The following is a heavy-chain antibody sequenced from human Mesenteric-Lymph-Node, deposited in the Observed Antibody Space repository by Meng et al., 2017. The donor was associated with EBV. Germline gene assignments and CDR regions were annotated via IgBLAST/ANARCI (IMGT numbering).Heavy chain of an antibody. CDR1: GDSVSSGSKY. D-gene: IGHD5-12*01. Sequence: QVQLKESGPGLVKPSETLSLTCTVSGDSVSSGSKYWSWIRQSPGKGLEWIGYMYYSGITKYNPSLKSRVTISVDTSKNQFSLKLSSVTAADTAVYYCARDLGYSGYYPAYWGQGTLVTVSS. J-gene: IGHJ4*02. V-gene: IGHV4-61*01. CDR3: ARDLGYSGYYPAY. CDR2: MYYSGIT.